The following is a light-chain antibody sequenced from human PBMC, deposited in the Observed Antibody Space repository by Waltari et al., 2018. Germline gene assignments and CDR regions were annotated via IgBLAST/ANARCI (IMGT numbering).Light chain of an antibody. CDR3: KQYSAYPET. Sequence: DIQMTQSPSTLSASIGDRVTITCRASQSISSWLAWYKQKPGKAPKLLIYKASSLESGVPSRFSGSGSGTEFTLTISSLQPDDSATYYCKQYSAYPETFGQGTKVEIK. CDR1: QSISSW. V-gene: IGKV1-5*03. J-gene: IGKJ1*01. CDR2: KAS.